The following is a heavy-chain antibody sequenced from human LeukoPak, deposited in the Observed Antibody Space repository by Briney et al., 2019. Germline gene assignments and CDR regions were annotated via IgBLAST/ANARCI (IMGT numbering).Heavy chain of an antibody. CDR3: ARSDSSGSDY. V-gene: IGHV1-8*01. D-gene: IGHD3-22*01. J-gene: IGHJ4*02. Sequence: GASVTVSCMASVYTFTSYDINWVRQATGQGLEWMGWMNPHSGNTGYAQKFWDRVTMTRNTSINTTYMELSSLRAEDTAVYYCARSDSSGSDYWGQGTLVTVSS. CDR1: VYTFTSYD. CDR2: MNPHSGNT.